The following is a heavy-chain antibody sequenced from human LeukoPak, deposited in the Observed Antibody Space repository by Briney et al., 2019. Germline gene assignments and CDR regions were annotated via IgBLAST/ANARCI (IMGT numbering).Heavy chain of an antibody. Sequence: SETLSLTCTVSGGSISSSSYYWGWSPQPPGKGLEWIVSVYYSGSTYYNPSLKSRVNISVDTSKNKFSLKLSSVTAADTAVYYCARSSGYSYGYWGQGTLVTVSS. CDR1: GGSISSSSYY. J-gene: IGHJ4*02. V-gene: IGHV4-39*07. CDR2: VYYSGST. D-gene: IGHD5-18*01. CDR3: ARSSGYSYGY.